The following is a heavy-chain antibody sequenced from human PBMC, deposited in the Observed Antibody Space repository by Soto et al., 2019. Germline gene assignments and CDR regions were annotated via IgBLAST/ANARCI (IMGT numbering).Heavy chain of an antibody. D-gene: IGHD6-19*01. CDR2: IFPGDSDT. CDR3: EGTRVAGTAFDI. Sequence: GESLKISCKGSGYNFTSYWIGWVRQMPGKGLEWMGIIFPGDSDTRYSPSFQGQVTLSADRSISTAYLQWSSLKASDTAIYYCEGTRVAGTAFDIWGQGTMVTVSS. J-gene: IGHJ3*02. V-gene: IGHV5-51*01. CDR1: GYNFTSYW.